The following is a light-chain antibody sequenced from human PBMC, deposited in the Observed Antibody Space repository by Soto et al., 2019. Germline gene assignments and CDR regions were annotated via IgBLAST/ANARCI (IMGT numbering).Light chain of an antibody. V-gene: IGKV3-20*01. CDR3: HQYARSPYT. Sequence: EIVLTQSPGTLSLSPGERATLSCRASQSVSSSYLAWYQQKPGQAPRLLIYGASRRAPGIPDRFSGYGSRTDFTLTISSLDPDDFAVYYCHQYARSPYTFGQGTQVDFK. CDR1: QSVSSSY. CDR2: GAS. J-gene: IGKJ1*01.